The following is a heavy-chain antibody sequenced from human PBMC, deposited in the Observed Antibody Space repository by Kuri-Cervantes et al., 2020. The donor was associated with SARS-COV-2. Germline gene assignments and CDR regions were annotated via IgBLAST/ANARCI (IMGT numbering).Heavy chain of an antibody. CDR3: ARGRFGSGGRYYIDYYYGKYG. Sequence: SESLCLTCAASGGTFSGYYRDWISQPPGKRLEWIGEINHRGSTNYNPSLKSRVTISVDTSKKQFTLKLSSVTAADTAVYYCARGRFGSGGRYYIDYYYGKYGWHQRATVTVSS. D-gene: IGHD1-26*01. J-gene: IGHJ6*02. V-gene: IGHV4-34*01. CDR2: INHRGST. CDR1: GGTFSGYY.